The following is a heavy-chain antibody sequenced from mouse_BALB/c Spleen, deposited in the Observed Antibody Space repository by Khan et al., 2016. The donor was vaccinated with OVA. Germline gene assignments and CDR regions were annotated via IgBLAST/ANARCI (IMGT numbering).Heavy chain of an antibody. J-gene: IGHJ3*01. CDR1: GFTFSTYG. D-gene: IGHD1-1*01. CDR2: ISSGGSYT. CDR3: ARLAYYYDSGGFAY. Sequence: EVELVESGGDLVKPEGSLTLSCAVSGFTFSTYGMSWVRQPPDKRLEWVATISSGGSYTYYPDSVQGRFTISRDNAKNTLYLQMSSLKSEDTAMFYCARLAYYYDSGGFAYWGQGTLVTVSA. V-gene: IGHV5-6*01.